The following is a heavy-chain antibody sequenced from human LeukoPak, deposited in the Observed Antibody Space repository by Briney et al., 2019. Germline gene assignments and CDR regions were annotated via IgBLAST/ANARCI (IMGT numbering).Heavy chain of an antibody. V-gene: IGHV3-21*04. CDR2: ISSSSSYI. Sequence: GGSLRLSCAASGFTFSSFDMNWVRQAPGKGLEWVSSISSSSSYIYYAGSVKGRFTISRDNSKNTLYLQMNSLRAEDTAVYYCAKSIVNCSGGSCYSTFDYWGQGTLVTVSS. CDR3: AKSIVNCSGGSCYSTFDY. D-gene: IGHD2-15*01. J-gene: IGHJ4*02. CDR1: GFTFSSFD.